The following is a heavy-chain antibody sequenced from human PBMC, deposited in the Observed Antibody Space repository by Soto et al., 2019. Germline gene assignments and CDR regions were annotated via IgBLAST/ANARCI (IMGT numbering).Heavy chain of an antibody. D-gene: IGHD3-16*01. J-gene: IGHJ4*02. Sequence: GASVKVSCKASGYTFTSYGISWVRQAPGQGLEWMGWISAYNGNTNYAQKLQGRVTMTTDTSTSTAYMELSSLRSEDTAVYYCARTARSMPYSLHHYYFDYWGQGTLVTVSS. V-gene: IGHV1-18*01. CDR1: GYTFTSYG. CDR2: ISAYNGNT. CDR3: ARTARSMPYSLHHYYFDY.